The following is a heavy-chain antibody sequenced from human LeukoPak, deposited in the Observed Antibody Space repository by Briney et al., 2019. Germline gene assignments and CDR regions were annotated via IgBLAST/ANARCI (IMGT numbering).Heavy chain of an antibody. Sequence: ASVKVSCKASGYTFTSYYMHWVRQAPGQGLEWMGIINPSGGSTSYAQKFQGRVTMTRDTSTSTVYMELSSLRSEDTAVYYCASLLLWFGELSDDAFDIWGQGTMVTVSS. V-gene: IGHV1-46*01. CDR2: INPSGGST. CDR3: ASLLLWFGELSDDAFDI. D-gene: IGHD3-10*01. CDR1: GYTFTSYY. J-gene: IGHJ3*02.